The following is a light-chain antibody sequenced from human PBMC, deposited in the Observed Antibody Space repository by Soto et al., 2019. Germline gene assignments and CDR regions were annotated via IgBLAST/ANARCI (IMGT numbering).Light chain of an antibody. CDR2: WAS. V-gene: IGKV4-1*01. Sequence: GDGAAIRSKSSQSVLSSSNNKTPLACYQQKPGQPPRLLISWASTRKAGVPDRFSGSSSGTVTTLAFSSLHAADGLFYSSQLYSTMLLAFPGGTMVDI. CDR3: QLYSTMLLA. J-gene: IGKJ4*01. CDR1: QSVLSSSNNKTP.